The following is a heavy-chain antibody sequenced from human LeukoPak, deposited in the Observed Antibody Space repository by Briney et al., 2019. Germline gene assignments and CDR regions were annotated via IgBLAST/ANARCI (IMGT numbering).Heavy chain of an antibody. CDR3: ARYTRGRNGMDV. Sequence: PGGALRLSCAASGFTLSSYKMKWGRPAPGEGLEWVSSISNDGKYIYYADSVKGRFTISRDNAKSSLYLQMNSLRAEDTAVYYCARYTRGRNGMDVWGQGTTVTVSS. CDR1: GFTLSSYK. D-gene: IGHD1-26*01. CDR2: ISNDGKYI. J-gene: IGHJ6*02. V-gene: IGHV3-21*01.